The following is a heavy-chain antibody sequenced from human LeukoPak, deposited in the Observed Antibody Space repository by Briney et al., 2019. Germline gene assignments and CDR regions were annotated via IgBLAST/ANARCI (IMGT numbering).Heavy chain of an antibody. CDR1: GYTFSSYD. D-gene: IGHD3-10*01. Sequence: GGSLRLSCAASGYTFSSYDMSWVRQAPGKGLEWVSGISGSGSSTYYGDSVKGRFTISRDNSKNTLYLQMNSLRAEDTAVYYCAKDRGVFEYWGQGARVTVSS. V-gene: IGHV3-23*01. CDR3: AKDRGVFEY. J-gene: IGHJ4*02. CDR2: ISGSGSST.